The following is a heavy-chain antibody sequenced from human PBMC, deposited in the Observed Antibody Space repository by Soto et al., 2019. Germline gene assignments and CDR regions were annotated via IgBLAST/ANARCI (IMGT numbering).Heavy chain of an antibody. CDR2: INPNSGGT. V-gene: IGHV1-2*04. Sequence: ASVKVSCKASGYTFTGYYMHWVRQAPGQGLEWMGWINPNSGGTNYAQKFQGWVTMTRDTSISTAYMELSRLRSDDTAVYYCARARCISTSCYSYYYYYGMDVWGQGTTVTVS. CDR1: GYTFTGYY. CDR3: ARARCISTSCYSYYYYYGMDV. J-gene: IGHJ6*02. D-gene: IGHD2-2*01.